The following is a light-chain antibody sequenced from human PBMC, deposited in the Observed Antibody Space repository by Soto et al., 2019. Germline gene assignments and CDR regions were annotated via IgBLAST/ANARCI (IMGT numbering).Light chain of an antibody. Sequence: LTQSPGTLSLSPGERATLTCRASQSVSSNYLAWYQQKPGQAPRLLIYGTSSRATGIPDRFSGSGSGTDFTLTISSLEPEDFAVYYCQHRYNWLIAFGQGTRLEIK. CDR1: QSVSSNY. V-gene: IGKV3D-20*02. J-gene: IGKJ5*01. CDR2: GTS. CDR3: QHRYNWLIA.